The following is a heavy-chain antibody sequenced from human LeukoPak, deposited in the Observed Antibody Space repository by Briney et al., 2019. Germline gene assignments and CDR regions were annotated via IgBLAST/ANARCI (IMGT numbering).Heavy chain of an antibody. CDR2: IYYSGNT. D-gene: IGHD6-25*01. V-gene: IGHV4-31*03. Sequence: PSETLSLTCTVSGGSISSRGYYWSWIRQHPGKGLEWIGYIYYSGNTYYNPSLKSRVTISVDTSKNQFSLKLISVTAADTAVYYCARDRLRLGRLAHWYFDLWGRGTLVTVSS. CDR1: GGSISSRGYY. J-gene: IGHJ2*01. CDR3: ARDRLRLGRLAHWYFDL.